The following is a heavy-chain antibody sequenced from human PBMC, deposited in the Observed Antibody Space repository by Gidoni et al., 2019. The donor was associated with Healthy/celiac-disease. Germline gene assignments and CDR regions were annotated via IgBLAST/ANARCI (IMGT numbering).Heavy chain of an antibody. Sequence: QVQLVQSGAEVKKPVASVKVSCKASGYTFTSSGISWVRQAPGQRLEWMGWISAYNGNTNYEQKLQGRVNMTTDTSTSTAYMELRSLRSDDTAVYYCARRPPIVGASHSWFDPWGQGTLVTVSS. V-gene: IGHV1-18*01. J-gene: IGHJ5*02. CDR1: GYTFTSSG. CDR2: ISAYNGNT. D-gene: IGHD1-26*01. CDR3: ARRPPIVGASHSWFDP.